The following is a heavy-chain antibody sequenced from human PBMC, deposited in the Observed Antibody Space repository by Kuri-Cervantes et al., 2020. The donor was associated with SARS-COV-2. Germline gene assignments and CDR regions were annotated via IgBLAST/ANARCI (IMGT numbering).Heavy chain of an antibody. D-gene: IGHD3-3*01. J-gene: IGHJ6*03. Sequence: LRLSCSVSGGSISSGNYYWSWIRQPAGKGLEWIGRLNNRGSTNYNPSLTSRVTMSVDTSKNQFSLNLSSVTAADTAVYYCARQSSTRRYYDFWTGDMDVWGKGTTV. CDR1: GGSISSGNYY. CDR3: ARQSSTRRYYDFWTGDMDV. V-gene: IGHV4-61*02. CDR2: LNNRGST.